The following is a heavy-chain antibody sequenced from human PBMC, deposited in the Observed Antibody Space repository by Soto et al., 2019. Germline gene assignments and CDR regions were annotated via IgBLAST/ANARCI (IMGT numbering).Heavy chain of an antibody. CDR3: AAPYYYGSGSYWY. Sequence: GGSLRLSCAASGFTFSSYAMSWVRQAPGKGLEWVSAISGSGGSTYYADSVKGRFTISRDNSKNTLYLQMNSLRAEDTAVYYCAAPYYYGSGSYWYWGKRTLVTVSS. V-gene: IGHV3-23*01. J-gene: IGHJ4*02. CDR1: GFTFSSYA. D-gene: IGHD3-10*01. CDR2: ISGSGGST.